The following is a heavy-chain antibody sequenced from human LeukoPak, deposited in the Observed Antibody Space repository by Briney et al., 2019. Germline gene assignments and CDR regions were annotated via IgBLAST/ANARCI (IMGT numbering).Heavy chain of an antibody. D-gene: IGHD2-2*03. CDR3: ARAGGYCSSTSCYATLEY. V-gene: IGHV3-21*01. J-gene: IGHJ4*02. CDR1: GFTFSSYS. CDR2: ISSSSSYI. Sequence: PGGSLRLSCAASGFTFSSYSMNWVRQAPGKGLEWVSSISSSSSYIYYADSVKGRFTISRDNAKNSLYLQMNSLRAEDTAVYYCARAGGYCSSTSCYATLEYWGQGTLVTVSS.